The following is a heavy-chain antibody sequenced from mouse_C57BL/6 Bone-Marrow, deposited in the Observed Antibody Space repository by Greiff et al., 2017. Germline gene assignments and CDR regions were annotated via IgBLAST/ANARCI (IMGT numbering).Heavy chain of an antibody. CDR2: IHPNSGST. CDR1: GYTFTSYW. Sequence: QVQLQQPGAELVKPGASVKLSCKASGYTFTSYWMHWVKQRPGQGLEWIGMIHPNSGSTNYNEKFKSKATLTVDKSSSTAYRQLSSLTSKDSAVYYCARNYGNYDLFDYWGQGTTLTVSS. V-gene: IGHV1-64*01. D-gene: IGHD2-1*01. J-gene: IGHJ2*01. CDR3: ARNYGNYDLFDY.